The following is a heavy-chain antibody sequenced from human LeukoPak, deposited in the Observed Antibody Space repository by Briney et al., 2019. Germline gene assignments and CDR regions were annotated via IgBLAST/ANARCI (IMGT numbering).Heavy chain of an antibody. CDR1: GFTFSSYW. CDR2: ITRGSIYT. Sequence: PGGSLRLSCAASGFTFSSYWMSWVRQAPGKGLEWVSSITRGSIYTFYADSVKGRFTISRDNAKNSLSLQMNSLRAEDTAVYYCARDPYNGGYGDDYYYYMDVWGKGTTVTISS. V-gene: IGHV3-21*01. CDR3: ARDPYNGGYGDDYYYYMDV. D-gene: IGHD1-26*01. J-gene: IGHJ6*03.